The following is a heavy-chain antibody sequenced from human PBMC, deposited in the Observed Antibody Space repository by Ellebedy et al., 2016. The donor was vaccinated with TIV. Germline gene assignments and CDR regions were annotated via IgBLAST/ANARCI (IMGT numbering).Heavy chain of an antibody. V-gene: IGHV3-30*18. J-gene: IGHJ4*02. CDR1: GFTFSSYG. D-gene: IGHD5-24*01. CDR2: MLYDGNDE. CDR3: AKDLGRWLQYFDS. Sequence: GGSLRLSCAASGFTFSSYGMHWVRQAPGKGLGWVAGMLYDGNDEYYADSVKGRFTISRDSSKTTLYLQMNSLRPEDTAVYYCAKDLGRWLQYFDSWGQGTLVTVSS.